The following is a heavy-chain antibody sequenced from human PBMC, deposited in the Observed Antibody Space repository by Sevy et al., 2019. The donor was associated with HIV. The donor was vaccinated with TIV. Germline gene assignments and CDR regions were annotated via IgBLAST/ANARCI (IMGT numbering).Heavy chain of an antibody. D-gene: IGHD5-18*01. CDR1: GFTVSSNY. V-gene: IGHV3-66*01. CDR2: IYSGGST. CDR3: ASPKRVDTAMVTDYYYYGMDV. Sequence: GESLKISCAASGFTVSSNYMSWVRQAPGKGLEWVSVIYSGGSTYYADSVKGRFTISRDNSKNTLYLQMNSLRAEDTAVYYCASPKRVDTAMVTDYYYYGMDVWGQGTTVTVSS. J-gene: IGHJ6*02.